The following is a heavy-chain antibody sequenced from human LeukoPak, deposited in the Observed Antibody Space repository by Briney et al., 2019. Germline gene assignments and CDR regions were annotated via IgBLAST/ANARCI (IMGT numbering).Heavy chain of an antibody. V-gene: IGHV3-30*18. CDR2: ISYDGSDK. J-gene: IGHJ1*01. CDR1: GFPFSSYG. CDR3: VEEHSFGSGIYPEH. D-gene: IGHD3-3*01. Sequence: PGRSLRLSCAASGFPFSSYGMHWVRQAPGKGLEWVAVISYDGSDKYYADSVKGRFTISRDNSKNTLYLQMNSLRADDTAVYYCVEEHSFGSGIYPEHWGQGTLVTVSS.